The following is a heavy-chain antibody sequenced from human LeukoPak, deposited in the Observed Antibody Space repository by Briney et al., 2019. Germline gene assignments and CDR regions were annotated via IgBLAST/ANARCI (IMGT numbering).Heavy chain of an antibody. J-gene: IGHJ4*02. Sequence: SVKASCKASGGTFSSYAISWVRQAPGQGLEWMGGIIPIFGTANYAQKFQGRVTITADESTSTAYMELSSLRSEDTAVYYCASSSLTGGSTYYFDYWGQGTLVTVSS. V-gene: IGHV1-69*01. CDR2: IIPIFGTA. CDR3: ASSSLTGGSTYYFDY. D-gene: IGHD6-13*01. CDR1: GGTFSSYA.